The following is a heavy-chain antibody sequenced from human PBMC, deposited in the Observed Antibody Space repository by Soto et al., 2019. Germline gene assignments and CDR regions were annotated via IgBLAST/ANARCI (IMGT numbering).Heavy chain of an antibody. V-gene: IGHV4-30-4*01. J-gene: IGHJ4*02. Sequence: QVQLQESGPGLVKPSQTLSLTCSVSGGSISSGDYYWSWIRQPPGKGLEWIGYIYYSGSTFYNPSLKSRVTISVDTSKNQFSLKLSSVTAADTAVYYCARGSHYYDSSGYYHYFDYWGQGTLVTVSS. CDR2: IYYSGST. D-gene: IGHD3-22*01. CDR1: GGSISSGDYY. CDR3: ARGSHYYDSSGYYHYFDY.